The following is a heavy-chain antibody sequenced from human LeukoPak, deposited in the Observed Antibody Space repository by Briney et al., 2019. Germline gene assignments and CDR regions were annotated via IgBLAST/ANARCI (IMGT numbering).Heavy chain of an antibody. CDR1: GYTFTSYG. Sequence: ASVKVSCKASGYTFTSYGISWVRLAPGHGLEWMGWISAYNGNRKYEKKLQGRVTMTTDTATSTAYMELSSLRADDTAVYYCARGGSGWFDAFDIWGQGTMVTVSS. D-gene: IGHD6-19*01. CDR2: ISAYNGNR. V-gene: IGHV1-18*01. CDR3: ARGGSGWFDAFDI. J-gene: IGHJ3*02.